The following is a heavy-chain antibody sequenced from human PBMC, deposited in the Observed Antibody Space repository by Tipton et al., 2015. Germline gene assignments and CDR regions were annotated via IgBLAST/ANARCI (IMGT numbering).Heavy chain of an antibody. Sequence: TLSLTCTVSGDSVTTSSSYYWGWIRQPPGKGLEWIGRIQTSGNTNYNPSLKSRVTMSADTSKNQSSLKLSSVTAADTAVYYCAREGVRYFDYWGQGKLVTVSS. CDR1: GDSVTTSSSYY. V-gene: IGHV4-39*07. D-gene: IGHD1-1*01. CDR3: AREGVRYFDY. CDR2: IQTSGNT. J-gene: IGHJ4*02.